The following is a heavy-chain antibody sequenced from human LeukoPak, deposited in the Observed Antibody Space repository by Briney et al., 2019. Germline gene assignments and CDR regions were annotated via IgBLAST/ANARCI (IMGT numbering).Heavy chain of an antibody. CDR1: GYTFTSYG. CDR3: ARDLEGYCSSTSCYSIYHSNDF. D-gene: IGHD2-2*01. Sequence: ASVKVSCKASGYTFTSYGISWVRQAPGQGLELMGWISAYNGNTNYAQKLQGRVNMTPDTSTSTAYMALRSLRSDDTAAYYCARDLEGYCSSTSCYSIYHSNDFWGQGPLVPVSS. CDR2: ISAYNGNT. J-gene: IGHJ4*02. V-gene: IGHV1-18*01.